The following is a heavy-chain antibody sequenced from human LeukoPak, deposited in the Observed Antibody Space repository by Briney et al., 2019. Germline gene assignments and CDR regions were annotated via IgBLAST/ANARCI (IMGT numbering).Heavy chain of an antibody. Sequence: SVKVSCKASGGTFSSYAISWVRQAPGQGLEWMGGIIPIFGTAKYAQKFQGRVTITADESTSTAYMELNSLRSEDTAVYYCARDSSDFRNLIPHWGQGTLVTVSS. D-gene: IGHD1-14*01. CDR3: ARDSSDFRNLIPH. CDR2: IIPIFGTA. CDR1: GGTFSSYA. J-gene: IGHJ1*01. V-gene: IGHV1-69*13.